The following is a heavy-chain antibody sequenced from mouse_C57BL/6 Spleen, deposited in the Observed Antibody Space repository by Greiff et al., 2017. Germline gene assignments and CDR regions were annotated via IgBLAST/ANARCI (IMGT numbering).Heavy chain of an antibody. V-gene: IGHV1-64*01. J-gene: IGHJ2*01. CDR2: IHPNSGST. Sequence: QVQLQQPGAELVKPGASVKLSCKASGYTFTSYWMHWVKQRPGQGLEWIGMIHPNSGSTNYNEKFKSKATLTVDKSSSTAYMQLSSLTSEDSAVXYCARDYVSRGGFDCWGQGTTLTVSS. CDR1: GYTFTSYW. D-gene: IGHD1-1*01. CDR3: ARDYVSRGGFDC.